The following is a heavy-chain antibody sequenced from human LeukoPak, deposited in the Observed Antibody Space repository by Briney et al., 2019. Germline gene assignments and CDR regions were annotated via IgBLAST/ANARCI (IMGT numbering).Heavy chain of an antibody. CDR1: GGSISSYY. V-gene: IGHV4-59*12. CDR2: IYHSGST. Sequence: SETLSLTCTVSGGSISSYYWSWIRQPPGKGLEWFGYIYHSGSTYYNPSLKSRVTISVDRSKNQFSLKLSSVTAADTAVYYCARGGIAAAGTNYYYGMDVWGQGTTVTVSS. J-gene: IGHJ6*02. CDR3: ARGGIAAAGTNYYYGMDV. D-gene: IGHD6-13*01.